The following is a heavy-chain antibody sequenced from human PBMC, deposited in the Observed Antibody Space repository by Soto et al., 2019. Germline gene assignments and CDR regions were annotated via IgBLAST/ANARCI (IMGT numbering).Heavy chain of an antibody. CDR2: IYWDDDK. V-gene: IGHV2-5*02. D-gene: IGHD3-3*01. J-gene: IGHJ6*03. CDR3: AHSTIFGNYYYYYYYMDV. CDR1: GFSLSTSGVG. Sequence: QITLKESGPTLVKPTQTLTLTCTFSGFSLSTSGVGVGWIRQPPGKALEWLALIYWDDDKRYSPSLNSRLTITKDTSKNQVVLTMTNMDPVDTATYYSAHSTIFGNYYYYYYYMDVWGKGTTVTVSS.